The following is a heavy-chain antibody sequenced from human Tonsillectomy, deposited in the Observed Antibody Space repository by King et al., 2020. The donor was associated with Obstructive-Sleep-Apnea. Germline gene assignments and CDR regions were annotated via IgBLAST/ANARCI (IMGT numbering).Heavy chain of an antibody. V-gene: IGHV3-9*01. CDR1: GFTFDDYA. CDR3: AKDKHSSCWSTDPSFDY. Sequence: VQLVESGGGLVQPGRSLRLSCAASGFTFDDYAMHWVRQAPGKGLEWVSGISWNSGSIGYADSVKGRFTISRDNAKNSLYLQMNSLRAEDTALYYCAKDKHSSCWSTDPSFDYWGQGTLVTVSS. D-gene: IGHD6-19*01. J-gene: IGHJ4*02. CDR2: ISWNSGSI.